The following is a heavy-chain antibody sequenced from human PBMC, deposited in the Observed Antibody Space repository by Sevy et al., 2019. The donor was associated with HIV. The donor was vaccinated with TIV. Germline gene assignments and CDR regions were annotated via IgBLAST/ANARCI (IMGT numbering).Heavy chain of an antibody. D-gene: IGHD3-22*01. CDR2: IKSKTDGGTT. CDR3: TTGREIVGANYYYYMDV. V-gene: IGHV3-15*01. Sequence: GGSLRLSCAASGFTFSNAWMSWVRQAPGKGLEWVGRIKSKTDGGTTDYAAPVKGRFTISRDDSKNTQYLQMNSLKTEDTAVYYCTTGREIVGANYYYYMDVWGKGTTVTVSS. J-gene: IGHJ6*03. CDR1: GFTFSNAW.